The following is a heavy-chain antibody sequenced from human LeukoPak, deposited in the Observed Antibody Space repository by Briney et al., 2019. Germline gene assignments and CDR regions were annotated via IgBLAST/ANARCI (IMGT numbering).Heavy chain of an antibody. J-gene: IGHJ4*02. V-gene: IGHV3-48*04. CDR3: TTAKNDH. CDR2: ITNSGSTI. CDR1: GFTFSRYS. Sequence: GGSLRLSCAASGFTFSRYSMNWVRQAPGKGLEWVSYITNSGSTIFYADSVKGRFTISRDNAKNSLYLQMSSLRAEDTAVYYCTTAKNDHWGQGTLVTVSS.